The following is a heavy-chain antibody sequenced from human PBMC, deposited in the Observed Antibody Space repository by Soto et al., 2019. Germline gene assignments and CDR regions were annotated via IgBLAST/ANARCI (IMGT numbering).Heavy chain of an antibody. CDR3: PPPYITMIVVVITPDAFDI. CDR1: GFTVSSNC. V-gene: IGHV3-66*01. CDR2: IYSGGST. D-gene: IGHD3-22*01. Sequence: GGSLRLSCAASGFTVSSNCMSWVRQAPGKGLEWVSVIYSGGSTYYADSVKGRFTISRDNSKNTLYLQMSSLRAEDTAVYYLPPPYITMIVVVITPDAFDIWGQGTMVTVSS. J-gene: IGHJ3*02.